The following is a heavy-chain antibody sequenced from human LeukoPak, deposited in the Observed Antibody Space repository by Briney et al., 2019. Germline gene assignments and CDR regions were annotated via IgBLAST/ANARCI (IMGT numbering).Heavy chain of an antibody. CDR3: ASSSYGDGYNSAFDY. D-gene: IGHD5-12*01. J-gene: IGHJ4*02. V-gene: IGHV1-69*04. Sequence: ASVKVSCKASGGTFSSYAISWVRQAPGQGLEWMGRIIPILGIANYAQKFQGRVTITADKSTSTAYMELSSLRSEDTAVYYCASSSYGDGYNSAFDYRGQGTLVTVSS. CDR2: IIPILGIA. CDR1: GGTFSSYA.